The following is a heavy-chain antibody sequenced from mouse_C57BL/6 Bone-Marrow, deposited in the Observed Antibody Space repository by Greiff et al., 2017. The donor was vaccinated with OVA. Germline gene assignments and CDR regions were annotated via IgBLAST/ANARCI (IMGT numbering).Heavy chain of an antibody. D-gene: IGHD4-1*01. J-gene: IGHJ2*01. CDR3: ARGDWDYFDY. CDR1: GYTFTDYY. V-gene: IGHV1-84*01. Sequence: VHLVESGPELVKPGASVKISCKASGYTFTDYYINWVKQRPGQGLEWIGWIYPGSGNTKYNEKFKGKATLTVDTSSSTAYMHLSSLTSEDSAVYFCARGDWDYFDYWGQGTTLTVSS. CDR2: IYPGSGNT.